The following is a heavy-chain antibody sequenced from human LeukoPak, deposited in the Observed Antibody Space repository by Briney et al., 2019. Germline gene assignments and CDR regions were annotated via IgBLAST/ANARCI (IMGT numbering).Heavy chain of an antibody. CDR1: GFTFSIYS. V-gene: IGHV3-21*01. D-gene: IGHD1-26*01. J-gene: IGHJ4*02. Sequence: PGGSLRLSCVVSGFTFSIYSINWVRQAPGKGLEWISSFTGTGNYIHYADSVKGRFTISGDNAKNSVYLQMNSLRAEDTAMYFCARDVGLGKGGFDYWGQGALVTVSS. CDR3: ARDVGLGKGGFDY. CDR2: FTGTGNYI.